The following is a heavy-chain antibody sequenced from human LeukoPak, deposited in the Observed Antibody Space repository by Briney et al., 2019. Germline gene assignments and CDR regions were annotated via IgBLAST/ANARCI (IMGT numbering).Heavy chain of an antibody. D-gene: IGHD2-21*02. CDR1: GYSFTSYW. J-gene: IGHJ4*02. CDR3: ARLAYCGGDCYSGFDY. V-gene: IGHV5-51*01. CDR2: IYPGDSDT. Sequence: GESLKISCKGSGYSFTSYWIGWVREMPEKGLEWMGIIYPGDSDTRYSPSFQGQVTISADKSISTAYLQWSSLKASDTAMYYCARLAYCGGDCYSGFDYWGQGTLVTVSS.